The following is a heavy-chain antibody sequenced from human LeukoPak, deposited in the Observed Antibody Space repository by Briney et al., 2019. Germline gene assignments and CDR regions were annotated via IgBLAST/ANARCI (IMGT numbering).Heavy chain of an antibody. V-gene: IGHV3-30*03. CDR1: GFTFSSYS. CDR2: ISYDGSNK. Sequence: GGSLRLSCAASGFTFSSYSMNWVRQAPGKGLEWVAVISYDGSNKYYADSVKGRFTISRDNSKNTLYLQMNNLRAEDTAVYYCARDSIAAGIFDYWGQGTLVTVSS. CDR3: ARDSIAAGIFDY. J-gene: IGHJ4*02. D-gene: IGHD6-13*01.